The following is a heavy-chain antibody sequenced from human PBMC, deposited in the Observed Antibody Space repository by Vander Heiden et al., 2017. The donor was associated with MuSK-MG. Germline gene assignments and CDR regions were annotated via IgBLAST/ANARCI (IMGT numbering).Heavy chain of an antibody. CDR2: INPNSGGT. CDR1: GSTFTGYY. J-gene: IGHJ6*03. CDR3: ARDIGDPHYYYYYMDV. V-gene: IGHV1-2*02. Sequence: QVQLVQSGAEVKKPGASVKVSCKASGSTFTGYYMHWVRQAPGQGLEWMGWINPNSGGTNYAQKLQGRVTMTRDTSISTAYMELSRLRSDDTAVYYCARDIGDPHYYYYYMDVWGKGTTVTVSS. D-gene: IGHD3-16*01.